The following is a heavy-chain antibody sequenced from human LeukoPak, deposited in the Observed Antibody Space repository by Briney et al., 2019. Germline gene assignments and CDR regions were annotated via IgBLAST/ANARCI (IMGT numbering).Heavy chain of an antibody. Sequence: GGSLRLSCAASGFTFSRYWMNWVRQAPGKGLEWVANIKEDGSEKYCVDSVKGRFTISRDNAKNSLYLQINSLRAEDAAVYYCARGLHFRVYDSSDYYPYWGRGTLVTVSS. J-gene: IGHJ4*02. CDR3: ARGLHFRVYDSSDYYPY. V-gene: IGHV3-7*01. CDR2: IKEDGSEK. D-gene: IGHD3-22*01. CDR1: GFTFSRYW.